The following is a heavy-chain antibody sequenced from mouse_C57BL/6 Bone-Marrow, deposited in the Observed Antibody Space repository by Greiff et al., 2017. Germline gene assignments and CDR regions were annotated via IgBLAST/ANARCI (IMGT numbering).Heavy chain of an antibody. V-gene: IGHV7-1*01. J-gene: IGHJ3*01. Sequence: EVQLMESGGGLVQSGRSLRLSCATSGFTFSDFYMAWVRQAPGKGLEWIAASRNKGDDYTTEYSASVKGRFIVSRDTAPSILYLQMNALRAEDTAIYYCARDLDSSGYPVAYWGQGTLVTVSA. D-gene: IGHD3-2*02. CDR1: GFTFSDFY. CDR3: ARDLDSSGYPVAY. CDR2: SRNKGDDYTT.